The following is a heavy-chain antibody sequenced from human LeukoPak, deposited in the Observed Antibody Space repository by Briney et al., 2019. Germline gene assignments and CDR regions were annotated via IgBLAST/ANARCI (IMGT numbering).Heavy chain of an antibody. CDR3: ATFVIVEEPPSGSYPPEFQH. J-gene: IGHJ1*01. Sequence: ASVKVSCKVSGYTLTELSMHWVRQAPGKGLEWMGGFDPEDGETIYAQKFQGRVTMTEDTSTDTAYMELSSLRSEDTAVYYCATFVIVEEPPSGSYPPEFQHWGQGTLVTVSS. D-gene: IGHD1-26*01. CDR2: FDPEDGET. V-gene: IGHV1-24*01. CDR1: GYTLTELS.